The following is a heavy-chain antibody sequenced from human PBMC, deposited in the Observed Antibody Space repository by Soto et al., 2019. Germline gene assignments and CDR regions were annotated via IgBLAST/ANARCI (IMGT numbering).Heavy chain of an antibody. V-gene: IGHV3-72*01. CDR3: ARVPLVAGDAATRGWFDP. CDR1: GFTFSDHY. CDR2: IRNKANSYAT. D-gene: IGHD2-2*01. J-gene: IGHJ5*02. Sequence: GGSLRLSCAASGFTFSDHYMDWVRQAPGKGLEWVGRIRNKANSYATEYAASVKGRFTISRDDSKNSLYLQMNSLRTEDTAVFYFARVPLVAGDAATRGWFDPWGQGTLVPVSS.